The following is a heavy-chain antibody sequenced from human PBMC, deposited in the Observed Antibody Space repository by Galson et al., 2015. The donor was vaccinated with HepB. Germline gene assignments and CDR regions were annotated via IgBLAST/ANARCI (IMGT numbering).Heavy chain of an antibody. Sequence: AISGSGGSTYYADSVKGRFTISRDNSKNTLYLQMNSLRAEDTAVYYCARGFYYYGSGSYLKDSLNYYYYGMDVWGQGTTVTVSS. J-gene: IGHJ6*02. CDR3: ARGFYYYGSGSYLKDSLNYYYYGMDV. D-gene: IGHD3-10*01. V-gene: IGHV3-23*01. CDR2: ISGSGGST.